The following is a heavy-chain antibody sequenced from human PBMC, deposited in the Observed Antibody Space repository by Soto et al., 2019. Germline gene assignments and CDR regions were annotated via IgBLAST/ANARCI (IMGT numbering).Heavy chain of an antibody. CDR2: IKEDGSQK. CDR3: ARDGRYCTWSDCRGDAFDV. J-gene: IGHJ3*01. CDR1: GFSFSSHG. V-gene: IGHV3-7*01. Sequence: EVQLVESGGGLVQPGGSLRLSCAASGFSFSSHGMTWVRQTPGKGLEWVANIKEDGSQKYYVDSVKGRFTILRDNANNSLSLQMNRLRVEDTAVYYCARDGRYCTWSDCRGDAFDVWGQGTVVTVSS. D-gene: IGHD2-8*01.